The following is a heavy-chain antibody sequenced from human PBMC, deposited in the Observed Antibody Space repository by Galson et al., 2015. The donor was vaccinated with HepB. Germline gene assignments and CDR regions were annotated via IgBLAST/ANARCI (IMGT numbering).Heavy chain of an antibody. D-gene: IGHD4-23*01. V-gene: IGHV4-31*03. CDR3: AGAATVAALDY. CDR1: GGSISSGGYY. J-gene: IGHJ4*02. Sequence: TLSLTCTVSGGSISSGGYYWSWIRQHPGKGLEWIGYIYCSGSTYYNPSLKSRVTISVDTSKNQFSLKLSSVTAADTAVYYCAGAATVAALDYWGQGTLVTVSS. CDR2: IYCSGST.